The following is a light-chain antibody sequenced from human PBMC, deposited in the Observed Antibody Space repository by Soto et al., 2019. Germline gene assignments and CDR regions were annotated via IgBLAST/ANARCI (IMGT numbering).Light chain of an antibody. CDR1: QGIRND. CDR2: AAS. CDR3: LQHSTYPLT. Sequence: DIQMTQFPSSLSASVGDRVTITCRASQGIRNDLGWYQQKPGKAPKRLIYAASSLQSGVPSRFSGSGSGTESTLAISSLKPEDSATFYCLQHSTYPLTFGQGTKVEIK. V-gene: IGKV1-17*01. J-gene: IGKJ1*01.